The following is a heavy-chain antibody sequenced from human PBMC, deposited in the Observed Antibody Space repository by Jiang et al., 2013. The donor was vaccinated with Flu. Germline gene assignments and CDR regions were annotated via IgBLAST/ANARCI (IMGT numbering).Heavy chain of an antibody. Sequence: SLTCTVSGGSISSSSYYWGWIRQPPGKGLEWIGSIYYNGRTYYNPSLKSRVTISVDKSKNQFSLKLSSVTAADTAVYYCYAWGSYVDYWGQGTLVTVSS. CDR2: IYYNGRT. CDR1: GGSISSSSYY. V-gene: IGHV4-39*07. J-gene: IGHJ4*02. CDR3: YAWGSYVDY. D-gene: IGHD3-16*01.